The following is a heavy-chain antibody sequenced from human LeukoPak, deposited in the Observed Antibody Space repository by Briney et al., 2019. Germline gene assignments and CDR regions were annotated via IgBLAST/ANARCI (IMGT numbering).Heavy chain of an antibody. V-gene: IGHV5-10-1*01. CDR1: GYNFTSYW. CDR3: ARYYYGMDV. CDR2: IDPSDSHT. Sequence: GESLQISCKASGYNFTSYWISWVGQLPAKGLEWMGSIDPSDSHTNYSPSSQGHVTISADKSISTAYLQWSSLKASDTAMYYCARYYYGMDVWGQGATVTVSA. J-gene: IGHJ6*01.